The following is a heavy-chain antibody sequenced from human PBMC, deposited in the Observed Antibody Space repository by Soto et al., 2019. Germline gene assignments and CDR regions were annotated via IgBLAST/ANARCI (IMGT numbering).Heavy chain of an antibody. Sequence: PSETLSLTCTVSGGSVTSYYWSCIRQPPGKALEWIGTIYYSGSTNYNPSLKSRVSLSVDTSKNQFSLKVGSVTAADTAVYFCARALYGSGVLDVWGQGTTVTASS. CDR1: GGSVTSYY. V-gene: IGHV4-59*02. D-gene: IGHD3-10*01. CDR2: IYYSGST. CDR3: ARALYGSGVLDV. J-gene: IGHJ6*02.